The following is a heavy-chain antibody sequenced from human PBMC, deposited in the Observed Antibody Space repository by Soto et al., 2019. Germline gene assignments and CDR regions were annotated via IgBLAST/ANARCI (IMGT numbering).Heavy chain of an antibody. D-gene: IGHD1-26*01. V-gene: IGHV4-4*07. Sequence: QVVLQESGPGVVKPSDTLSLTCNVSGASLSRYYWSWIRQPPGKGLEWIGRIYATGDTDYNPSLKSRISMSVDMSKKQFSLTLRSVTAADTAIYYCVRDGTKNLRDRFEPWAGEFWSPSPQ. CDR1: GASLSRYY. CDR2: IYATGDT. CDR3: VRDGTKNLRDRFEP. J-gene: IGHJ5*02.